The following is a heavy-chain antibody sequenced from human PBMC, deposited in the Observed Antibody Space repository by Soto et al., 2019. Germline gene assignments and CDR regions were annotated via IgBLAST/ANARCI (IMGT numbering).Heavy chain of an antibody. V-gene: IGHV5-10-1*01. CDR3: ARMYCSRRSLHRD. D-gene: IGHD2-8*02. J-gene: IGHJ1*01. CDR1: GGSFCDGW. Sequence: GEALKIAWRGSGGSFCDGWIHGWRQMPGKGREWMGRIDPGNSSTNYRPSFQGHVTISADTSIDTAYLQWTSLKVSDTAMYYCARMYCSRRSLHRDRGQGTFVLVS. CDR2: IDPGNSST.